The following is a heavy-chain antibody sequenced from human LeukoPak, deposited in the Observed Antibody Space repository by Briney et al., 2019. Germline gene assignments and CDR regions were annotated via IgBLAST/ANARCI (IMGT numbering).Heavy chain of an antibody. Sequence: GGSLRLSCAASGFTFSSYAMSWVRQAPGKGLEWVSAISGSGGSTYYADSVKGRFTIPRDNSKNTLYLQMNSLRAEDTAVYYCAKDSLIAVAGMHYWGQGTLVTVSS. J-gene: IGHJ4*02. CDR1: GFTFSSYA. V-gene: IGHV3-23*01. D-gene: IGHD6-19*01. CDR3: AKDSLIAVAGMHY. CDR2: ISGSGGST.